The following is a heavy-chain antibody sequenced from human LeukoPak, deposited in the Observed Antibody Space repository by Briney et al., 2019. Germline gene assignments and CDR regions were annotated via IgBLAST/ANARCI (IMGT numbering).Heavy chain of an antibody. CDR3: ARLWGDVTIFDY. D-gene: IGHD3-3*01. Sequence: GGSLRLSCAASGFIFRTYWMTWVRQAPGKGLEWVANIKQDGSEIYYVDSVKGRFTVSRDNARNSLYLQANSLRAEDTAVYYCARLWGDVTIFDYWGQGTLVTVSS. CDR1: GFIFRTYW. V-gene: IGHV3-7*01. J-gene: IGHJ4*02. CDR2: IKQDGSEI.